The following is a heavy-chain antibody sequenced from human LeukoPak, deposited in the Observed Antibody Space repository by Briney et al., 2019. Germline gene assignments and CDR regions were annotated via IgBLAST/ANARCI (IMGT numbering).Heavy chain of an antibody. J-gene: IGHJ5*02. CDR1: GYTFTSYY. V-gene: IGHV1-46*01. Sequence: ASVKVSCKTSGYTFTSYYMHWVRQAPGQGLEWMGIINPSGGSTSYAQKFQGRVTMTRDTSTSTVYMELSSLRSEDTAVYYCARDGDDFWSGYSNWFDPWGQGTLVTVSS. CDR3: ARDGDDFWSGYSNWFDP. CDR2: INPSGGST. D-gene: IGHD3-3*01.